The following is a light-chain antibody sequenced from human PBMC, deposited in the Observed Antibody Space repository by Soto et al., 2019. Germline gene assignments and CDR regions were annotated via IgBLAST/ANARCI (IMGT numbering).Light chain of an antibody. V-gene: IGLV2-14*03. CDR1: SSDVGGSKY. CDR3: SSYGGSSSALSV. J-gene: IGLJ1*01. Sequence: QSALTQPASVSGSPGQSITISCTGTSSDVGGSKYVSWYQQHPGQAPKLMIYDVSTRPSGISDRFSGSKSGYTASLTISGLQTEDEADYYCSSYGGSSSALSVFGTGTKLTVL. CDR2: DVS.